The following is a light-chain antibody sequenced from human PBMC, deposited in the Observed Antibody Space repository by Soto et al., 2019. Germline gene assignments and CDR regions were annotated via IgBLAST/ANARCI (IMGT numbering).Light chain of an antibody. CDR2: ATS. Sequence: ETVLTQSPGTLSLSPGERATLSCRASQSISNSFLAWFQQKPGQAPRLLMYATSSRATGIPDRFSGSGSGTDFTLTISRLEPEDFAVYYCQQYDNSPFTFGPGTKVDIK. J-gene: IGKJ3*01. CDR1: QSISNSF. CDR3: QQYDNSPFT. V-gene: IGKV3-20*01.